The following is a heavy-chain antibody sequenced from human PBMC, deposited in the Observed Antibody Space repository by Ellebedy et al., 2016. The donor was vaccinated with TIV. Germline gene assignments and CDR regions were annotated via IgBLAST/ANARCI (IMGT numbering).Heavy chain of an antibody. CDR2: ISSRSSTI. D-gene: IGHD4-17*01. V-gene: IGHV3-48*02. CDR1: GFTFSTYS. Sequence: GESLKISCAASGFTFSTYSMNWVRQAPGKGLEWVSYISSRSSTIYYADSVKGRFTISRDNAKNSLYLQMNSLRDEDTAVYYCARQTYGDPVFGYWGQGTLVTVSS. J-gene: IGHJ4*02. CDR3: ARQTYGDPVFGY.